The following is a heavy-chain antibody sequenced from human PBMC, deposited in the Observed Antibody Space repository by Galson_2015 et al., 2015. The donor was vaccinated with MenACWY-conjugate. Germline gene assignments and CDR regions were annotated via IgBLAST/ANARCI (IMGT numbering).Heavy chain of an antibody. D-gene: IGHD2-2*01. CDR2: IGTGGGT. V-gene: IGHV3-23*01. CDR3: AKFKYSTSWSNTHCMDF. CDR1: GFTFSSND. Sequence: SLRLSCAASGFTFSSNDMNWVRQAPGKGLEWVSGIGTGGGTYYADYVKGRFTISRANSKNMVYLQMNILRAEDTAIYYCAKFKYSTSWSNTHCMDFWGQGTTVTVSS. J-gene: IGHJ6*02.